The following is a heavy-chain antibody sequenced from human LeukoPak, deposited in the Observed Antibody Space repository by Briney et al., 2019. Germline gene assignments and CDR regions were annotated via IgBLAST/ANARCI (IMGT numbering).Heavy chain of an antibody. J-gene: IGHJ3*02. V-gene: IGHV4-38-2*02. CDR2: IYHSGST. CDR3: ARHNYDDYVFDI. CDR1: GYSISSGYY. D-gene: IGHD4-17*01. Sequence: SETLSLTCTVSGYSISSGYYWGWIRQPPGKGLEWIGSIYHSGSTYYNPSLKSRVTLSVDTSKQFSLSLSSVTAADTAVYYCARHNYDDYVFDIWGQGTKVTVSS.